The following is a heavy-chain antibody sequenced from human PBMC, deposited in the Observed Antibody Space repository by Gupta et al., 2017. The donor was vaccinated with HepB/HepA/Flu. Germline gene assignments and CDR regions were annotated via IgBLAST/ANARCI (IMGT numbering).Heavy chain of an antibody. CDR3: ARDLDGDGSPLFDY. D-gene: IGHD6-13*01. J-gene: IGHJ4*02. CDR2: INHSGST. Sequence: QVQLQQWGAGLLKPSETLSLTCAVYGGSFSGYYWSWIRQPPGKGLEWIGEINHSGSTNYHPSLKSRVTISVDTSKNQFSLKLSAVTAADTAVYYCARDLDGDGSPLFDYWGQGTLVTVSS. V-gene: IGHV4-34*01. CDR1: GGSFSGYY.